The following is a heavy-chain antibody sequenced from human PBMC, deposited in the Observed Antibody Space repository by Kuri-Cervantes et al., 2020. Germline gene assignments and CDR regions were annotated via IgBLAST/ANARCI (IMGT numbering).Heavy chain of an antibody. V-gene: IGHV3-11*01. CDR2: ISGTGYTI. CDR3: AKLRGSYFGDAFDI. Sequence: GESLKISCAVSGFTFSDFYMSWIRQAPGKGLEWVSYISGTGYTIYYADSVKGRFTISRDNSKNTLYVQMNSLRAEDTALYYCAKLRGSYFGDAFDIWGQGTMVTVSS. J-gene: IGHJ3*02. CDR1: GFTFSDFY. D-gene: IGHD1-26*01.